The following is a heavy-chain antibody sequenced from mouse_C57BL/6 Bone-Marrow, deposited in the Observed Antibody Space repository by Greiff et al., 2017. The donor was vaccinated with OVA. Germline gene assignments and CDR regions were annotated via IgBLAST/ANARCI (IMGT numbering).Heavy chain of an antibody. J-gene: IGHJ1*03. V-gene: IGHV1-55*01. CDR3: ARTSCGGKPHWCFDG. CDR2: IYPGSGST. CDR1: GYTFTSYW. Sequence: QVQLQQPGAELVKPGASVKMSCKASGYTFTSYWITWVKQRPGQGLEWIGDIYPGSGSTNYNEKFKSKATLTVDTSSSTAYMQLSSLTSEESAVYYCARTSCGGKPHWCFDGWGTGTTVTVSS.